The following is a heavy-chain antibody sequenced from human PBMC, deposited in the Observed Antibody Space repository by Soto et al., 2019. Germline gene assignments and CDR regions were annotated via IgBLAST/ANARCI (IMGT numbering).Heavy chain of an antibody. V-gene: IGHV1-2*02. Sequence: ASVKVSCKASGYTFTGYYMHWVRQAPGQGLEWMGWINPNSGGTNYAQKFQGRVTMTRDTSISTAYMELSRLRSDDTAVYYCAGDEGYGDYAEEFHYWGQGTLVTVSS. CDR2: INPNSGGT. D-gene: IGHD4-17*01. CDR3: AGDEGYGDYAEEFHY. CDR1: GYTFTGYY. J-gene: IGHJ4*02.